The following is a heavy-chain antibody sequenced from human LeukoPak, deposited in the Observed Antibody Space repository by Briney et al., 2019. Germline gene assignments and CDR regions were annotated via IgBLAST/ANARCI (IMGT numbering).Heavy chain of an antibody. Sequence: TSETLSLTCTVSGGSISSSSYYWGWIRQPPGKELEWIGSIYYSGSTYYNPSLKSRVTISVDTSKNQFSLKLSSVTAADTAVYYCARLSSSGWYFDYWGQGTLVTVSS. J-gene: IGHJ4*02. V-gene: IGHV4-39*01. CDR2: IYYSGST. CDR3: ARLSSSGWYFDY. D-gene: IGHD6-19*01. CDR1: GGSISSSSYY.